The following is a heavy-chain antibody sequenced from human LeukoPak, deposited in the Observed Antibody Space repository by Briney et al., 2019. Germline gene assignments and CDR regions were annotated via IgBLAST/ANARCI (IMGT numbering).Heavy chain of an antibody. CDR2: VYTSGST. Sequence: SETLSLTCTVSGGSISSYYWTWIRQPAGKGLEWIGHVYTSGSTNYNPSLMSRVTMSVDTSKNQFSLKLGSVTAADTAVYYCAKRRAGFGEGEFDYWGQGTLVTVSS. D-gene: IGHD3-10*01. J-gene: IGHJ4*02. CDR1: GGSISSYY. CDR3: AKRRAGFGEGEFDY. V-gene: IGHV4-4*07.